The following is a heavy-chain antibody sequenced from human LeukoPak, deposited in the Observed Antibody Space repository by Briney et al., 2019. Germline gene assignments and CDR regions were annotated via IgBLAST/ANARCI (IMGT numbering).Heavy chain of an antibody. CDR1: GGSISSSSYY. CDR3: ARGKARAGIYSSGWPRENYFDY. Sequence: SETLSLTCTVSGGSISSSSYYWGWIRQPPGKGLEWIGSIYYSGSTYYNPSLKSRVTISVDTSKNQFSLKLSSVTAADTAVYYCARGKARAGIYSSGWPRENYFDYWGQGTLVTVSS. V-gene: IGHV4-39*07. CDR2: IYYSGST. D-gene: IGHD6-19*01. J-gene: IGHJ4*02.